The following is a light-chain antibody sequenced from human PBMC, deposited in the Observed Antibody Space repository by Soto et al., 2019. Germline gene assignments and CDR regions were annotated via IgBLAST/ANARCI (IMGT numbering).Light chain of an antibody. Sequence: QFALTQPRSVSGSPGQSVTISCTEASSDFGGFNFVSWYQQHPGKAPKLLIYDVSERPSGVPDRFSGSKSGNAASLTISGLQAEDAADYYCCSYVATNTFKFGGGTKLTVL. CDR3: CSYVATNTFK. J-gene: IGLJ2*01. CDR1: SSDFGGFNF. CDR2: DVS. V-gene: IGLV2-11*01.